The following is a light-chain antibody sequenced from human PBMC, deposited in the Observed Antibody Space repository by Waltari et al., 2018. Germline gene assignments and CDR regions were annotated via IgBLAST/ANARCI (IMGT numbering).Light chain of an antibody. CDR1: QSISSN. V-gene: IGKV3-15*01. Sequence: EIVMTQSPATLSVSPGERATLSCRASQSISSNLAWYQQKPGQAPRLLIYAASTRATGIPARFSGSVSGTEFTLTISSLQSEDFVLYYCQQYNSWVTFGGGTKVEIK. CDR3: QQYNSWVT. CDR2: AAS. J-gene: IGKJ4*01.